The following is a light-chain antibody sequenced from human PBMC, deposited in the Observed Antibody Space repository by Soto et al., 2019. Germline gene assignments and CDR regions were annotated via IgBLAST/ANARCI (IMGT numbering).Light chain of an antibody. CDR2: GAS. CDR1: QSVSSSY. J-gene: IGKJ3*01. V-gene: IGKV3-20*01. CDR3: QQYGSSFT. Sequence: EIVLTQSPGTLSLSPGERATLSCRASQSVSSSYLAWYQQKPGQAPRLLIYGASSRATGIPDRFSGSGSGTDFTLSISSLEPEDFAVYYGQQYGSSFTFGPGTKVDIK.